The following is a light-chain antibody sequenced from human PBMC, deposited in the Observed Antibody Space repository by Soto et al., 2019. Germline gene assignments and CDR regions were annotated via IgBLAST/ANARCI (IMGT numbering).Light chain of an antibody. Sequence: EIVLTQSPGTLSLSPGERATLSCRAIQSVNSDFLAWYQQKPGQAPRLLIYGASNRAAGIPDRFSGSGSGTDFTNSISTLEPEDFAVYYCQQYGSSVWTFGQGTKVETK. CDR2: GAS. V-gene: IGKV3-20*01. CDR3: QQYGSSVWT. J-gene: IGKJ1*01. CDR1: QSVNSDF.